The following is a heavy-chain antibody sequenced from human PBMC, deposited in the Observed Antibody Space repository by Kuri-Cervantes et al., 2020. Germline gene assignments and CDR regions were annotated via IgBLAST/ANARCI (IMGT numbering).Heavy chain of an antibody. CDR2: ISGGGGST. V-gene: IGHV3-23*01. D-gene: IGHD3/OR15-3a*01. CDR1: EFTFGNYV. CDR3: AKQGRVGPFHYYSYMDV. J-gene: IGHJ6*03. Sequence: GESLKISCAASEFTFGNYVMSWVRQAPGRGLEWVSGISGGGGSTYHADSVKGRFTISRDNSKNTMYLHMNSLRAEDTAVYYCAKQGRVGPFHYYSYMDVWGKGTSVTVSS.